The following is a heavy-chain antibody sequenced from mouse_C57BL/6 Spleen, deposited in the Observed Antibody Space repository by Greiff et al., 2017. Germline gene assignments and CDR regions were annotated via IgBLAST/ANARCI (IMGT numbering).Heavy chain of an antibody. CDR3: ARSGATVPYY. CDR1: GYAFSSSW. D-gene: IGHD1-1*01. CDR2: IYPGDGDT. Sequence: VKLQQSGPELVKPGASVKISCKASGYAFSSSWMNWVKQRPGKGLEWIGRIYPGDGDTNYNGKFKGKATLTADKSSSTAYMQLSSLTSEDSAVYFCARSGATVPYYWGQGTTLTVSS. V-gene: IGHV1-82*01. J-gene: IGHJ2*01.